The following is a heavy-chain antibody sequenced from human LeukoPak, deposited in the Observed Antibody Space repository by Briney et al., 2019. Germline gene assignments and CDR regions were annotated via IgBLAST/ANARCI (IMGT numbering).Heavy chain of an antibody. CDR1: GGTFSSYT. CDR3: ARLLGDSSSGPMDV. Sequence: ASAKVSCKASGGTFSSYTISWVRQAPGQGLEWMGRIIPILGIANYAQKFQGRVTITADKSTSTAYMELSSLRSEDTAVYYCARLLGDSSSGPMDVWGQGTTVTVSS. V-gene: IGHV1-69*02. CDR2: IIPILGIA. D-gene: IGHD6-6*01. J-gene: IGHJ6*02.